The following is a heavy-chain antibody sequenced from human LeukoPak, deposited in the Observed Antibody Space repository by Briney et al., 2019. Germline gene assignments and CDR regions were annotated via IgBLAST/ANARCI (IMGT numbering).Heavy chain of an antibody. CDR3: AGTTDYSSFLAY. D-gene: IGHD4-11*01. Sequence: PSETLSLTCTVSGGSISSGGYYWSWIRQHPGKGLEWIGYIYYSGSTYYNPSLKSRVTISVDTSKNQFSLQLNSVTPEDTAEYYCAGTTDYSSFLAYWGQGTLVTVSS. V-gene: IGHV4-31*03. J-gene: IGHJ4*02. CDR2: IYYSGST. CDR1: GGSISSGGYY.